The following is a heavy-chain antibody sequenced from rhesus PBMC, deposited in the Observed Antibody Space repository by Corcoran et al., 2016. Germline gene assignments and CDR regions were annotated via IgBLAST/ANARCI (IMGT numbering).Heavy chain of an antibody. CDR2: IDGNKVRT. D-gene: IGHD1-1*01. V-gene: IGHV4-80*01. J-gene: IGHJ4*01. CDR3: ARDSLENSRDY. Sequence: QVQLQESGPGLVKPSEILSLTCAVSGASISSYWWHWIRQPPGKGLEWIGEIDGNKVRTNYNPALKRRVTISKDASKNQFSLKRTSVTAADPAVYYCARDSLENSRDYWGQGVLVTVSS. CDR1: GASISSYW.